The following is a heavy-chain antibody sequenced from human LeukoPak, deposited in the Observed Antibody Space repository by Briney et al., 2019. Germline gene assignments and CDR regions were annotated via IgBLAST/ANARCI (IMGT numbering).Heavy chain of an antibody. D-gene: IGHD1-26*01. CDR1: GFTLSSYA. J-gene: IGHJ4*02. CDR3: AKGLGATYYFDC. V-gene: IGHV3-23*01. CDR2: ISGSGGST. Sequence: PGGSLRLSCAASGFTLSSYAMSWVRQAPGKGLEWVSAISGSGGSTYYADSVKGRFTISRDNSKNTLYLQMNSRRAEDTAVYYCAKGLGATYYFDCWGQGTLVTVSS.